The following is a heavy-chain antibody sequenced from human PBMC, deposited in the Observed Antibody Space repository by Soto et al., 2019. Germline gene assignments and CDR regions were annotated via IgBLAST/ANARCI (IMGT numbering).Heavy chain of an antibody. CDR3: ARQSIAARPGTGYYYGMDV. J-gene: IGHJ6*02. V-gene: IGHV5-51*01. Sequence: GESLKISCKGSGYSFTSYWIGWVRQMPGKGLEWMGIIYPGDSDTRYSPSFQGQVTISADKSISTAYLQWSSLKASDTAMYYCARQSIAARPGTGYYYGMDVWGRGTTVTVSS. D-gene: IGHD6-6*01. CDR2: IYPGDSDT. CDR1: GYSFTSYW.